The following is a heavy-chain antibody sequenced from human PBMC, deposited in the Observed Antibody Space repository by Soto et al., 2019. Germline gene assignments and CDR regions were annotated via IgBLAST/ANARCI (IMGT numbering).Heavy chain of an antibody. CDR2: ISSSSSYI. J-gene: IGHJ4*02. CDR3: VSDEGNYYDSSGYYAFGY. D-gene: IGHD3-22*01. Sequence: EVRLVESGGGLVKPGGSLRLSCAASGFTFSSYSMNWVRQAPGKGLEWVSSISSSSSYIYYADSVKGRFTISRDNAKNSLYLQMNSLRAEDTAVYYCVSDEGNYYDSSGYYAFGYWGQGTLVTVSS. V-gene: IGHV3-21*01. CDR1: GFTFSSYS.